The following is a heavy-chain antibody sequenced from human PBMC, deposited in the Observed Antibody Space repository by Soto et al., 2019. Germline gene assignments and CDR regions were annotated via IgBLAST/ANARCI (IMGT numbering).Heavy chain of an antibody. CDR2: ISSSSSYI. CDR3: AKGDQERQWVFLQN. V-gene: IGHV3-21*04. D-gene: IGHD2-8*01. CDR1: GLTFSSYS. J-gene: IGHJ4*02. Sequence: GTLSLSCAASGLTFSSYSMNWVRQAPGKGLEWVSSISSSSSYIYYADSVKGRFTISRGNSKRTLYLEMHSLRAEDTAVYYCAKGDQERQWVFLQNWGQGTLVTVSS.